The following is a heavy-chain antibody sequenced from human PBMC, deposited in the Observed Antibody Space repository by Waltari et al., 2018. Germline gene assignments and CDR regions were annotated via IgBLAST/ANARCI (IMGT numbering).Heavy chain of an antibody. D-gene: IGHD5-12*01. CDR2: ISNDGSNN. V-gene: IGHV3-30*18. J-gene: IGHJ4*02. CDR3: VKYSGFDYFFDY. CDR1: GFSFSNCN. Sequence: QLPLVESGGGVVQPGRSLRLSCAAYGFSFSNCNMHWFRQAPGQGRGWVAGISNDGSNNDYADSVKSRFTVSRENSKNTLYLQINSLRDDDTAVYYCVKYSGFDYFFDYWGQGTLVTVSS.